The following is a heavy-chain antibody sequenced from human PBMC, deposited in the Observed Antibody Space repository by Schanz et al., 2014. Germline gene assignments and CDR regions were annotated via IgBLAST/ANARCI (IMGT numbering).Heavy chain of an antibody. CDR2: IRFDGSDK. D-gene: IGHD3-22*01. Sequence: VQLVESGGGLVQPGRSLRLSCAASGFTFADYAMHWVRQAPGKGLEWVTFIRFDGSDKYYADSVKGRFSVSRDNSKNTLYLQMNSLRTEDTAVYFCAKSYDTSGYSGFDYWGQGTLVTVSS. CDR1: GFTFADYA. CDR3: AKSYDTSGYSGFDY. J-gene: IGHJ4*02. V-gene: IGHV3-30*02.